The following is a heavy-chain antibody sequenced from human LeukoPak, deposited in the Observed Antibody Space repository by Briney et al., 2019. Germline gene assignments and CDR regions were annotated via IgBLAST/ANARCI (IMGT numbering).Heavy chain of an antibody. Sequence: GGSLRLSCAASGFTFGNYAMSWVRQAPGKGLEWVSAISGSGGSTYSADSVKGRFTISRDNSKNTLYLQMNSLRAGDTAVYYCAKDSSAYSTYIDYWGQGTLVTVSS. CDR3: AKDSSAYSTYIDY. J-gene: IGHJ4*02. D-gene: IGHD3-22*01. V-gene: IGHV3-23*01. CDR2: ISGSGGST. CDR1: GFTFGNYA.